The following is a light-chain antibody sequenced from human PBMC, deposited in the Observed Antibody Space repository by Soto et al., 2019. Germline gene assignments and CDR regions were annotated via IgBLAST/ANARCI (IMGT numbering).Light chain of an antibody. CDR1: QSVSIN. CDR3: QQYNNWPQGT. CDR2: VSS. J-gene: IGKJ1*01. Sequence: EIVMTQSPATLSVSPGERATLSCRASQSVSINLAWYQQKPGQAPRLLIYVSSTRATGIPARFSGSGSGTEFTLTISSLQSEDFAVYYCQQYNNWPQGTFGQGTKVEIK. V-gene: IGKV3D-15*01.